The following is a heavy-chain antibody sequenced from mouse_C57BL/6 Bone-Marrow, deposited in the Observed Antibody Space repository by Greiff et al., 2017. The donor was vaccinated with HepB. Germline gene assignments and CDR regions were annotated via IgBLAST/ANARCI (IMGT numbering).Heavy chain of an antibody. Sequence: EVKVEESGGGLVKPGGSLKLSCAASGFTFSDYGMHWVRQAPEKGLEWVAYISSGSSTIYYADTVKGRFTISRDNAKNTLFLQMTSLRSEDTAMYYCARGWLLRNYFDYWGQGTTLTVSS. CDR2: ISSGSSTI. V-gene: IGHV5-17*01. J-gene: IGHJ2*01. CDR1: GFTFSDYG. D-gene: IGHD2-3*01. CDR3: ARGWLLRNYFDY.